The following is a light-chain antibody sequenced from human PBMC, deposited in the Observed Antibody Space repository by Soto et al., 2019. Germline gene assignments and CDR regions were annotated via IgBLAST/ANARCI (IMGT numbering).Light chain of an antibody. V-gene: IGKV1-6*01. CDR2: AAS. J-gene: IGKJ4*01. Sequence: AIQMTQSPSSLSASVGDRVTITCRASQGNRNDLGWYQQKPGKAPKLLIYAASSLQSVVPSRFSGSGSGTDFTLTISSLQPEDFASYYCLQDYNYPLTFGGGTKVEIK. CDR1: QGNRND. CDR3: LQDYNYPLT.